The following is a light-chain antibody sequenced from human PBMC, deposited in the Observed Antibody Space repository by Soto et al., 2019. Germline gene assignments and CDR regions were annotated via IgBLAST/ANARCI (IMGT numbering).Light chain of an antibody. CDR2: GNS. Sequence: QSVLTQPPSVSGAPGQRVTISCTGSSSNIGTGHDVHWYQQLPGTAPKLLMYGNSDRPSGVPDRFSGSKSGTSASLAITGLQAEDEADYYCQSYDSSVNGVVFGGGTKVTVL. CDR1: SSNIGTGHD. CDR3: QSYDSSVNGVV. V-gene: IGLV1-40*01. J-gene: IGLJ2*01.